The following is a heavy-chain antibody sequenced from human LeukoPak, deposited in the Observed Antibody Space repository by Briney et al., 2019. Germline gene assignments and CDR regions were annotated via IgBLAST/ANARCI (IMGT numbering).Heavy chain of an antibody. CDR3: TRAYYGMDV. CDR1: GFTFGDYA. CDR2: LRTKAYSGTT. V-gene: IGHV3-49*04. J-gene: IGHJ6*04. Sequence: GGSLRLSCTASGFTFGDYAMSWVRQAPGKGLEWVGFLRTKAYSGTTEYAASVRGRFTISRDDSKSIAYLQMNSLKTADTGVYYCTRAYYGMDVWGKGTTVTVSS.